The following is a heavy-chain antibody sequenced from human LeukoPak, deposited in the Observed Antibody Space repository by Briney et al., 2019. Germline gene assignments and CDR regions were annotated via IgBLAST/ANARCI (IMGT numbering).Heavy chain of an antibody. V-gene: IGHV1-2*02. CDR2: INPNSGGT. CDR3: ARVRYDFWSGYYLDY. J-gene: IGHJ4*02. Sequence: GASVKVSCKASGYTFTGYYMHWVRQAPGQGLEYMGWINPNSGGTNYAQKFQGRVTMARDTSISTAYMELSSLRSEDTAVYYCARVRYDFWSGYYLDYWGQGTLVTVSS. D-gene: IGHD3-3*01. CDR1: GYTFTGYY.